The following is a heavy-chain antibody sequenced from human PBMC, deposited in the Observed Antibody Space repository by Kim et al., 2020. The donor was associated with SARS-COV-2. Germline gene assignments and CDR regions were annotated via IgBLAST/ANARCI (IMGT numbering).Heavy chain of an antibody. Sequence: YAQKFQGRVTITADKSTSTAYMELSSLRSEDTAVYYCARGGIDGSYFDYWGQGTLVTVSS. D-gene: IGHD1-26*01. V-gene: IGHV1-69*04. CDR3: ARGGIDGSYFDY. J-gene: IGHJ4*02.